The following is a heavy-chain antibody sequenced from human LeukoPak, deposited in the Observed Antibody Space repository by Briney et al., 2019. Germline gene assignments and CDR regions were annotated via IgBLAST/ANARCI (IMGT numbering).Heavy chain of an antibody. D-gene: IGHD1-1*01. CDR3: ARVPGGALNWFDP. V-gene: IGHV4-59*08. J-gene: IGHJ5*02. CDR2: IYYRGST. CDR1: GGSISSYY. Sequence: SETLSLTCTVSGGSISSYYWSWIRQPPGKGLEWIGYIYYRGSTNYNPSLKSRVTISVDTSKNQFSLKLSSVTAADTAVYYCARVPGGALNWFDPWGQGTLVTVSS.